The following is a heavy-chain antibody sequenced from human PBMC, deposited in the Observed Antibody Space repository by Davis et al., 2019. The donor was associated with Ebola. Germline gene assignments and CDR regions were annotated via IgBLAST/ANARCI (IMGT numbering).Heavy chain of an antibody. J-gene: IGHJ4*02. CDR1: GFTFSRYG. D-gene: IGHD2-15*01. CDR3: AKPRPQEGAGWWNFDY. V-gene: IGHV3-33*06. CDR2: IWYDGTNK. Sequence: GESLKISCAASGFTFSRYGMHWVRQAPGKGLEWVAVIWYDGTNKYYADSVKGRFTISRDNSKNTLYLQMNSLRAEDTALYYCAKPRPQEGAGWWNFDYWGQGTLVTVSS.